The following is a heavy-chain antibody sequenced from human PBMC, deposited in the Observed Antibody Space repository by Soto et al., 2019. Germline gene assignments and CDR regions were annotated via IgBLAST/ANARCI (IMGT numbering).Heavy chain of an antibody. D-gene: IGHD4-17*01. CDR2: MNPNSGNT. Sequence: ASVKVSCKASGYTFTSYDINWVRQATGQGLEWMGWMNPNSGNTGYAQKFQGRVTMTRNTSISTAYMELSSLRSEDTAVYYCARGRLVTTLNYYYYYMDVWGKGTTVTVSS. V-gene: IGHV1-8*01. CDR3: ARGRLVTTLNYYYYYMDV. J-gene: IGHJ6*03. CDR1: GYTFTSYD.